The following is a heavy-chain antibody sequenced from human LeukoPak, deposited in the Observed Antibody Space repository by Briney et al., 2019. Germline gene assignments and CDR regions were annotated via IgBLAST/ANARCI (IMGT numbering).Heavy chain of an antibody. CDR2: IYHSGST. CDR3: AREDYYGSGSLGY. V-gene: IGHV4-4*02. J-gene: IGHJ4*02. CDR1: GFTVSSNY. D-gene: IGHD3-10*01. Sequence: GSLRLSCAASGFTVSSNYMSWVRQPPGKGLEWIGEIYHSGSTNYNPSLKSRVTISVDKSKNQFSLKLSSVTAADTAVYYCAREDYYGSGSLGYWGQGTQVTVSS.